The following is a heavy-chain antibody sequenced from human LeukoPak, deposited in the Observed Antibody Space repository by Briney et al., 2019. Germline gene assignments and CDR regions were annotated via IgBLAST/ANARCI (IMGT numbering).Heavy chain of an antibody. CDR3: ARGMTTVTLTNWFDP. Sequence: PSETLSLTCAVYGGSFSGYYWSWIRQPPGKGLEWIGEINHSGSTNYNPSLKGRVTISVDTSKNQFSLKLSSVTAADTAVYYCARGMTTVTLTNWFDPWGQGTLVTVSS. D-gene: IGHD4-17*01. CDR1: GGSFSGYY. CDR2: INHSGST. J-gene: IGHJ5*02. V-gene: IGHV4-34*01.